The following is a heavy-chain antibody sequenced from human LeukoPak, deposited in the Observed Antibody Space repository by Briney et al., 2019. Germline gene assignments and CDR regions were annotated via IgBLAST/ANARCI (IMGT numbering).Heavy chain of an antibody. CDR1: GGSFSGYY. CDR2: INHSGST. J-gene: IGHJ4*02. CDR3: ARGTVTTSVPLRPSAFDY. D-gene: IGHD4-17*01. V-gene: IGHV4-34*01. Sequence: SETLSLTCAVYGGSFSGYYWSWIRQPPGKGLEWIGEINHSGSTNHNPSLKSRVTISVDTSKNQFSLKLSSVTAADTAVYYCARGTVTTSVPLRPSAFDYWGQGTLVTVSS.